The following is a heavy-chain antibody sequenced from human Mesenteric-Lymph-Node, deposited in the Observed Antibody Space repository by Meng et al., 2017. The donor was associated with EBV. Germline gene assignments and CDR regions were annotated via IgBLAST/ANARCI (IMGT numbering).Heavy chain of an antibody. J-gene: IGHJ4*02. CDR2: SYWDDDK. CDR3: AYAFASIA. CDR1: GFSLSTRGVA. D-gene: IGHD2-15*01. Sequence: QITLKETGPTLVKPAQTLTLTFSFSGFSLSTRGVAVGWIRQPPGKALEWLALSYWDDDKRYSPSLKSRLTITKDTSKNQVVLTRSNMDPVDTATYYCAYAFASIAWGQGTLVTVSS. V-gene: IGHV2-5*02.